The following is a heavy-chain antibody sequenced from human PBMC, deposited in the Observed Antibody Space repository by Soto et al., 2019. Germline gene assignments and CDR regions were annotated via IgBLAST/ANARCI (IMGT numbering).Heavy chain of an antibody. V-gene: IGHV1-8*02. CDR3: GRGPXPRAPAGGTPYYYAMDV. J-gene: IGHJ6*02. CDR1: GYDFTAYD. Sequence: ASVQVSCKASGYDFTAYDINWVRQASGQGLEWMGWMNPINGATGSARRFQGRVSMTRNTATGTAYLELTSLRSDDSAVYYCGRGPXPRAPAGGTPYYYAMDVWGPGTTVTVSS. D-gene: IGHD6-13*01. CDR2: MNPINGAT.